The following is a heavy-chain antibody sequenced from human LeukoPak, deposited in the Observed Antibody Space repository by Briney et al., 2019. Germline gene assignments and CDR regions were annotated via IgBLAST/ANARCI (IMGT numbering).Heavy chain of an antibody. CDR3: ARRLYFASGSYFGYNWFDP. CDR2: IIPIFGTA. J-gene: IGHJ5*02. Sequence: SVKVSCKASGGTFSSYAISWVRQAPGQGLEWMGGIIPIFGTANYAQKFQGRVTITADKSTSTAYMELSSLKASDTAMYYCARRLYFASGSYFGYNWFDPWGQGTLVTVSS. V-gene: IGHV1-69*06. CDR1: GGTFSSYA. D-gene: IGHD3-10*01.